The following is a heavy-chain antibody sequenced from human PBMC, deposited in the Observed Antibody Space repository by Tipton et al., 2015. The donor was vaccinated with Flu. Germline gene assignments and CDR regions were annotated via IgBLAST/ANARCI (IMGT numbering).Heavy chain of an antibody. CDR2: IYPSDSEI. J-gene: IGHJ2*01. CDR3: ARHLRLDWYFDF. D-gene: IGHD5-12*01. V-gene: IGHV5-51*01. CDR1: GYSFTNYY. Sequence: QSGAEVKKPGESLKISCMGSGYSFTNYYIGWVRQMPGKGLEWMGIIYPSDSEIRYNPSFQGQVTMSADKSTSTAYLQWSSPKASDTAVYYCARHLRLDWYFDFWGRGTLVTVAS.